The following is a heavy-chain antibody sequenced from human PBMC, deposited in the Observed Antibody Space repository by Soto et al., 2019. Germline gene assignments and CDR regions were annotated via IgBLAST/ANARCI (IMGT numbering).Heavy chain of an antibody. V-gene: IGHV1-18*04. CDR1: GYVYISYG. Sequence: QVPLVQSGPEVKKPGASVKVSCKTSGYVYISYGISWVRQAPGHGREWVGWISAYTGKADYAQKFQGRVTMTTETSTSTAFLELRSFRSDDTAVYYCEREQRYYGSGSYYSDSWGQGSLVTVSS. J-gene: IGHJ4*02. CDR3: EREQRYYGSGSYYSDS. CDR2: ISAYTGKA. D-gene: IGHD3-10*01.